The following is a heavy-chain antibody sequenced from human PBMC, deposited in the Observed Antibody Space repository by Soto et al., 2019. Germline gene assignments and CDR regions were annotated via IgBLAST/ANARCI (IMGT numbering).Heavy chain of an antibody. CDR2: IWNDGSNK. Sequence: GGSLRLSCAASGFTFSYYGMHWVRQAPGKGLEWVAVIWNDGSNKYYSDSVEGRFTISRDNSNNTLSLQMNSLTAEDTAVYYCAKDERDAVAIWGQGTMVTVS. CDR1: GFTFSYYG. J-gene: IGHJ3*02. CDR3: AKDERDAVAI. V-gene: IGHV3-33*06.